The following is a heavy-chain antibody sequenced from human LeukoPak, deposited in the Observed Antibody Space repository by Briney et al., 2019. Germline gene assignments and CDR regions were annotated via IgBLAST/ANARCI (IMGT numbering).Heavy chain of an antibody. CDR1: GFTFSSYE. Sequence: GGSLRLSCAASGFTFSSYEMNWVRQAPGKGLEWISYIRSSGSTLDYADSVKGRFTISRDSAGDSLYLQMNSLRAEDTAVYYCARESAVAGTKIFDCWGQGTLVTVSS. J-gene: IGHJ4*02. D-gene: IGHD6-19*01. CDR3: ARESAVAGTKIFDC. V-gene: IGHV3-48*03. CDR2: IRSSGSTL.